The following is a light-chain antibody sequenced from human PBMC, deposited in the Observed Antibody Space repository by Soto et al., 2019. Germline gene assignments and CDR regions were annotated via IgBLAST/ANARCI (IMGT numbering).Light chain of an antibody. V-gene: IGKV3-11*01. CDR3: HQRNQ. Sequence: EIVLTQSPATLSLSPEERATLSCRASQSVSSYLAWYQQIPGQPPRLLIYDSTNRAAGIPARFSGSRSGTDFTLTIRSVEPEEFAMYYCHQRNQFGQGTRLEI. J-gene: IGKJ5*01. CDR2: DST. CDR1: QSVSSY.